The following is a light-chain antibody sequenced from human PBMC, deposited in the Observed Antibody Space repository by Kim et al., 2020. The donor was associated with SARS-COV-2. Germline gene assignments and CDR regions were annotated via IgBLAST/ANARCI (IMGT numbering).Light chain of an antibody. CDR2: TAS. CDR1: QTISSH. J-gene: IGKJ1*01. CDR3: QQSYSTPPT. Sequence: ASVGDRVTITCRASQTISSHLNWYQQKPGKAPKLLIYTASSLQSGVPSRFSGSGSGTAFTLTISSLQPEDFATYYCQQSYSTPPTFGQGTKVDIK. V-gene: IGKV1-39*01.